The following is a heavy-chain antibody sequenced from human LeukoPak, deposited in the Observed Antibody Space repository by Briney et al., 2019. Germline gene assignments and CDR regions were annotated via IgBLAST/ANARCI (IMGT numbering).Heavy chain of an antibody. V-gene: IGHV4-38-2*01. D-gene: IGHD4-11*01. J-gene: IGHJ4*02. CDR1: GYSISSSYY. Sequence: SETLSLTCAVSGYSISSSYYWGWIRQPPGKGLEWIGTIYHSGSTHYNPSLKSRVTLTVDKSKNQFSLKLRSVTAADTAVYYCASPPTNTVTHDYWGQGTLVPVSS. CDR2: IYHSGST. CDR3: ASPPTNTVTHDY.